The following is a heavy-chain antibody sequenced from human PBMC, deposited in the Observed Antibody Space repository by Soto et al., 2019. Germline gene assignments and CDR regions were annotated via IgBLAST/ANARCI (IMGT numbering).Heavy chain of an antibody. D-gene: IGHD3-22*01. J-gene: IGHJ6*02. CDR2: IYYSGST. V-gene: IGHV4-30-4*01. CDR1: GGSISSGDYY. Sequence: PSETLSLTWTVSGGSISSGDYYWSWIRQPPGKGLEWIGYIYYSGSTYYNPSLKSRVTTSVDTSKKQSSLNLSSVTAADTAVYYCGGKYDSKCYGMDVWGQGTTVTVSS. CDR3: GGKYDSKCYGMDV.